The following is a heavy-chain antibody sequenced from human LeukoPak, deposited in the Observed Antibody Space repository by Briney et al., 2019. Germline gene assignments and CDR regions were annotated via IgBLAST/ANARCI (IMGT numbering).Heavy chain of an antibody. CDR2: IYYSGKT. D-gene: IGHD5-24*01. CDR1: GGSISSYY. CDR3: ARESRRDGYKFDY. J-gene: IGHJ4*02. Sequence: SETLSLTCTVPGGSISSYYWSWIPQPPGKGLEWIDYIYYSGKTNYNPSLKSRLTISVDTSKNQFALKLSSVTAADTAVYYCARESRRDGYKFDYWGQGTLVTVSS. V-gene: IGHV4-59*01.